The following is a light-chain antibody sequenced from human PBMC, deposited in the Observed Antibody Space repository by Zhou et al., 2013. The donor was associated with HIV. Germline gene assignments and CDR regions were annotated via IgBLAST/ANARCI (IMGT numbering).Light chain of an antibody. V-gene: IGKV1-39*01. Sequence: DIQMTQSPSSLSVSVGGRVTITCRASQSISSYLNWYQQKPGKAPKLLIYAASSLQSGVPSRFSGSGYGTDFTLTISSLQPEDFANYYCQQSYTTPETFGGGTKVEIK. CDR2: AAS. J-gene: IGKJ4*01. CDR1: QSISSY. CDR3: QQSYTTPET.